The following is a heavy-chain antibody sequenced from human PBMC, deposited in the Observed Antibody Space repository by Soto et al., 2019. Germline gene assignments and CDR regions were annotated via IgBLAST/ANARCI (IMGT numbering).Heavy chain of an antibody. CDR3: AGGFRYCSGGSYASDAFDI. V-gene: IGHV1-8*01. J-gene: IGHJ3*02. CDR1: GYTFTSYD. Sequence: QVQLVQSGAEVKKPGASVKVSCKASGYTFTSYDINWVRQATGQGLEWMGWMNPNSGNTGYAQKFQGRVTMTRNTTTSTAYMGLSSLSSEDTAVYYWAGGFRYCSGGSYASDAFDIWCQGTMVTVSS. D-gene: IGHD2-15*01. CDR2: MNPNSGNT.